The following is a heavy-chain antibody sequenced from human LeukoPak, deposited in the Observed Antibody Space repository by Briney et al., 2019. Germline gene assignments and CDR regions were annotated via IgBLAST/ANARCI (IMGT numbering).Heavy chain of an antibody. Sequence: SETLSLTCTVSGGSISISNYCWGWIRQPPGKGLEWIANIYYSGNTYYNPSLKSRVTIFVETSKNQFSLNLNSVTAADTAVYYCARQISSTWGYYFDYWGQGTLVTVSS. CDR1: GGSISISNYC. CDR2: IYYSGNT. V-gene: IGHV4-39*01. J-gene: IGHJ4*02. CDR3: ARQISSTWGYYFDY. D-gene: IGHD6-13*01.